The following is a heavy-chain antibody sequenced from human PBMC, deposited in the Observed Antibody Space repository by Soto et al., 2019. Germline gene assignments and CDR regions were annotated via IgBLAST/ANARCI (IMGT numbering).Heavy chain of an antibody. CDR3: ASYRGALYFES. V-gene: IGHV4-38-2*01. CDR1: GYLISSGYY. Sequence: SETLSLTCSVSGYLISSGYYWGWVRQTPGKGLEWLGSIDYSGKTYKNPSLKSRVSASVDLSQNQFSLNLRSVTAADTAVYFCASYRGALYFESWGPGILVTVSS. D-gene: IGHD3-16*01. J-gene: IGHJ4*02. CDR2: IDYSGKT.